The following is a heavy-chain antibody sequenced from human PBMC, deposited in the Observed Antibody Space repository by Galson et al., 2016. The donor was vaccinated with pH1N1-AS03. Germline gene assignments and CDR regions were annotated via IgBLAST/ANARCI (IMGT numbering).Heavy chain of an antibody. D-gene: IGHD3-9*01. J-gene: IGHJ5*02. CDR3: ARALSEQYYDILTGNDP. CDR2: ISSSGNTI. Sequence: LRLSCAASGFIFSSYEMNWVRQAPGKGLEWVSYISSSGNTIYYADSVKGRFTISRDNAKNSLYLQMNSLRAEDTAVYYCARALSEQYYDILTGNDPWGQGTLVTVSS. V-gene: IGHV3-48*03. CDR1: GFIFSSYE.